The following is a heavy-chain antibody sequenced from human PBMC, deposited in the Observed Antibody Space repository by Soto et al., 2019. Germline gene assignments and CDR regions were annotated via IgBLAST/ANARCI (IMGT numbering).Heavy chain of an antibody. D-gene: IGHD5-18*01. CDR2: IDPSDSYT. V-gene: IGHV5-10-1*01. CDR3: ARRGYSYGYHYYGMDV. Sequence: GESLKISCKGSGYSFTSYWISWVRQMPGKGLEWMGRIDPSDSYTNYSPSFQGHVTISADKSISTAYLQWSSLKASDTAMYYCARRGYSYGYHYYGMDVWGQGTTVTV. J-gene: IGHJ6*02. CDR1: GYSFTSYW.